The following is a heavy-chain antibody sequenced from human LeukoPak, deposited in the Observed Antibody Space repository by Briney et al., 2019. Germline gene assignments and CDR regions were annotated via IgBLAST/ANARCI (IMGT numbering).Heavy chain of an antibody. CDR1: GFTFSSYW. V-gene: IGHV3-7*01. J-gene: IGHJ6*03. CDR3: ASDPFIYYYYYMDV. Sequence: GGSLRLSCAASGFTFSSYWMSWVRQAPGKGLEWVANIKQDGSEKYYVDSVKGRFTISRDNAKNSLYLQMNSLRAEDTAVYYCASDPFIYYYYYMDVWGKGTTVTVSS. CDR2: IKQDGSEK.